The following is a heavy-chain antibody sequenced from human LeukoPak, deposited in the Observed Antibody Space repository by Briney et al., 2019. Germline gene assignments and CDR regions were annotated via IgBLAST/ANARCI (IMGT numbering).Heavy chain of an antibody. CDR2: ITSSSSTI. CDR1: GFTFSAYG. D-gene: IGHD3-10*02. Sequence: GGSLRLSCAASGFTFSAYGMNWVGQAPGKGREGVSYITSSSSTIYYADSVKGRFTIYRDNAKNSLYLQRNSLRDQDTAVYYVASGYGLFGELLNFDYWVQGTLVTVSS. V-gene: IGHV3-48*02. J-gene: IGHJ4*02. CDR3: ASGYGLFGELLNFDY.